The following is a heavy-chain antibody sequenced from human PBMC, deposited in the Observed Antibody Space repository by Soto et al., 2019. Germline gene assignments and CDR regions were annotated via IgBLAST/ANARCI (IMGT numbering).Heavy chain of an antibody. Sequence: EVQLLESGGGLVQPGGSLRLSCAASGFTFSSYAMRWVRQAPGKGLEWVSAISGSGGSTYYADSVKGRFTISRDNAKNTLYLQMNSLRAEDTAVYYCARRGSGTYYDDWGQGTLVTVSS. CDR2: ISGSGGST. D-gene: IGHD1-26*01. CDR1: GFTFSSYA. CDR3: ARRGSGTYYDD. V-gene: IGHV3-23*01. J-gene: IGHJ4*02.